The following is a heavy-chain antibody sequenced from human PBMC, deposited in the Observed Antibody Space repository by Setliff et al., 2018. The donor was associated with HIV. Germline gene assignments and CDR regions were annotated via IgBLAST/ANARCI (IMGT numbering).Heavy chain of an antibody. V-gene: IGHV4-39*01. Sequence: SETLSLTCTVSGGSISSSSYYWSWIRQPPGKGLEWIGTIYYSGSTYYNPSLNSRVTISVDASKNQFSLKLSSVTAADTAVYYCASLPPLYDSSGYYFDYWGQGTLVTVSS. J-gene: IGHJ4*02. CDR1: GGSISSSSYY. CDR2: IYYSGST. CDR3: ASLPPLYDSSGYYFDY. D-gene: IGHD3-22*01.